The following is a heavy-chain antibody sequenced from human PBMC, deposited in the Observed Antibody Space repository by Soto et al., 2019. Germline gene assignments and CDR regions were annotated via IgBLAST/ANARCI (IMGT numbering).Heavy chain of an antibody. CDR3: TTDPLTGDYYYYYMDV. J-gene: IGHJ6*03. Sequence: PGGSLRLSCAASGFTFSNAWMSWVRQAPGKGLEWVGRIKSKNDGGTTDYDAPVKGRFTISRDDSKNTLYLQMNSLKTEDTAVYYCTTDPLTGDYYYYYMDVWGKGTTVTVSS. CDR1: GFTFSNAW. D-gene: IGHD7-27*01. V-gene: IGHV3-15*01. CDR2: IKSKNDGGTT.